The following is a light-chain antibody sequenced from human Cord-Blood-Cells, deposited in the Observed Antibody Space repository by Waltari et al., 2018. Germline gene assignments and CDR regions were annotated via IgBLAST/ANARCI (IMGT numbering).Light chain of an antibody. J-gene: IGLJ1*01. CDR3: CSYAGSSTYV. CDR2: EVS. CDR1: SSDVGSSNL. V-gene: IGLV2-23*02. Sequence: QPALTQPAPVSGPPGQSITIPCTGTSSDVGSSNLVSWYQQHPGKAPKLMIYEVSKRPSGVSNRFSGSKSGNTASLTISGLQAEDEADYYCCSYAGSSTYVFGTGTKVTVL.